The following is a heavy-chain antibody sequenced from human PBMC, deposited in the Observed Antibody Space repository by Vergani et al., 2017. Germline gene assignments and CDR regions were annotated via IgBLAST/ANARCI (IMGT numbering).Heavy chain of an antibody. CDR1: GFTLSNYD. CDR3: AKHFRGWGIDY. Sequence: QVQLVESGGGVVQRGGSLRLSCATSGFTLSNYDMQWIRQGPGKGLEFVAFIQFDGSNQYYADSVNGRFTLSRDFSKNTLYLQMNSLRTDDTATYDCAKHFRGWGIDYWGQGTQVIVSS. CDR2: IQFDGSNQ. J-gene: IGHJ4*02. V-gene: IGHV3-30*02. D-gene: IGHD3-16*01.